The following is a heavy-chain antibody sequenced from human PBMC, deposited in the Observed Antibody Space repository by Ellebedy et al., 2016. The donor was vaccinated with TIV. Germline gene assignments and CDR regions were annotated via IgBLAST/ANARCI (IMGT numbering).Heavy chain of an antibody. J-gene: IGHJ3*02. V-gene: IGHV3-74*01. CDR1: DFTFSRSW. Sequence: PGGSLRLSCAASDFTFSRSWMHWVRQAPGKGLVWVSRINGDETTTNYSDSVKGRFTISRDNTKNTVYLQMNSLRDEDTAVYYCARDKKHAFDIWGQGTMVTVSS. CDR3: ARDKKHAFDI. CDR2: INGDETTT.